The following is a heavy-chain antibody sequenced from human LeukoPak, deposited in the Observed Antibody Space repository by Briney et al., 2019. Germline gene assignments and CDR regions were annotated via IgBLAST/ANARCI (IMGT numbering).Heavy chain of an antibody. CDR3: ALAGPYCTNGVCYSPDV. CDR1: GYKFTLYW. J-gene: IGHJ6*04. Sequence: GESLKISCKGSGYKFTLYWIGWVRQLPGKGLEWMGIIYPGDSDTRYSPSFQGQVTISADKSISTAYLQWSGLKASDTAMYYCALAGPYCTNGVCYSPDVWGKGTTVTVSS. CDR2: IYPGDSDT. D-gene: IGHD2-8*01. V-gene: IGHV5-51*01.